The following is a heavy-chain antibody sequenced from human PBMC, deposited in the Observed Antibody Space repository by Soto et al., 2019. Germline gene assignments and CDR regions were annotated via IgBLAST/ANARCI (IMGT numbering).Heavy chain of an antibody. CDR3: ARIPPYCSGGSCYSGGYYYYYMDV. D-gene: IGHD2-15*01. J-gene: IGHJ6*03. CDR1: GFSLSTSGMC. V-gene: IGHV2-70*11. Sequence: SGPTLVNPTQTLTLTCTFSGFSLSTSGMCVSWIRQPPGKALEWLARIDWDDDKYYSTSLKTRLTISKDTSKNQVVLTMTNMDPVDTATYYFARIPPYCSGGSCYSGGYYYYYMDVWGKGTTVTVSS. CDR2: IDWDDDK.